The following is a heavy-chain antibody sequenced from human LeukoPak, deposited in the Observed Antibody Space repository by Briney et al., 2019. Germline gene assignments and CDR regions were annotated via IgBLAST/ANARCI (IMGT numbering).Heavy chain of an antibody. V-gene: IGHV4-34*01. D-gene: IGHD1-26*01. Sequence: SETLSLTCAVYGGSFSGYYWSWIRQPPGKGLEWIGEINHSGSTNYNPSLKSRVTISVDTSKNQFSLKLSSVTAADTAVYYCARVPVNIWENWFDPWGQGTLVTVSS. CDR1: GGSFSGYY. CDR2: INHSGST. CDR3: ARVPVNIWENWFDP. J-gene: IGHJ5*02.